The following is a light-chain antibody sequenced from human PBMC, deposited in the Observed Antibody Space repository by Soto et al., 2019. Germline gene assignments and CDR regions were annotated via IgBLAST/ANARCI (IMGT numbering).Light chain of an antibody. CDR1: QSISSSS. Sequence: EIVLTQSPGTLSLSPGERATLSCRASQSISSSSLAWYQQKRGQAPRLLIYGASRRATGIPDTFSGSGSGKDFTLTISRLEPEDFAVYYCKLYGDSTMYTFXLGSKVDTK. CDR2: GAS. V-gene: IGKV3-20*01. J-gene: IGKJ2*01. CDR3: KLYGDSTMYT.